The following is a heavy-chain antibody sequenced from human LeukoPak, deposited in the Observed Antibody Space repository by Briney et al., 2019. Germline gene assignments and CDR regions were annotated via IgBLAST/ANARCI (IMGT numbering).Heavy chain of an antibody. CDR3: ARCSAGSYPYYFDY. D-gene: IGHD3-10*01. J-gene: IGHJ4*02. V-gene: IGHV4-38-2*02. CDR2: IYHSATT. CDR1: GYSINSGFY. Sequence: SETLSLTCTVSGYSINSGFYWGWLRQPPGKGLEWIGNIYHSATTHYNSSLKSRVTISVDTSKNQCSLKLSSVTATDTAVYYCARCSAGSYPYYFDYWGQGTLVTVSS.